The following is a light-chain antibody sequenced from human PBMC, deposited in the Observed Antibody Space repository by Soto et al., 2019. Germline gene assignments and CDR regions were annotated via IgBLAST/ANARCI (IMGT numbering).Light chain of an antibody. CDR3: LQNYNYPWT. Sequence: AVQMTQSPSSLSASVGDRVTITCRASQAVGNDLGWYQQKPGKAPQALIYAASNLHRGVPSRFSGTISGTDFTLTIGSLQPEDFATYYCLQNYNYPWTFGQGTRVEIK. V-gene: IGKV1-6*01. CDR2: AAS. J-gene: IGKJ1*01. CDR1: QAVGND.